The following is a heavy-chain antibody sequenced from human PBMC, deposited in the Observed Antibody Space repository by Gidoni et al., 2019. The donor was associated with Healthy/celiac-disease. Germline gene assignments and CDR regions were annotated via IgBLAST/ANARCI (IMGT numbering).Heavy chain of an antibody. V-gene: IGHV3-30*18. J-gene: IGHJ4*02. CDR1: GFTFSSYG. Sequence: GFTFSSYGMHWVRQAPGKGLEWVAVISYDGSNKYYADSVKGRFTISRDNSKNTLYLQMNSLRAEDTAVYYCANGGGGYYHGYWGQGTLVTVSS. D-gene: IGHD3-22*01. CDR3: ANGGGGYYHGY. CDR2: ISYDGSNK.